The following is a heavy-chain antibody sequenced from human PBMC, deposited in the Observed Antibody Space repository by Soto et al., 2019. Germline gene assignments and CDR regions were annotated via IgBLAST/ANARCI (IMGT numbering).Heavy chain of an antibody. CDR3: ARAVAAAGYYYYYYYYMDV. V-gene: IGHV3-11*01. J-gene: IGHJ6*03. CDR1: GFTFSDYY. CDR2: ISSSGSTI. Sequence: QVQLVESGGGLVKPGGSLRLSCAASGFTFSDYYMSWIRQAPGKGLEWVSYISSSGSTIYYADSVKGRFTISRDNAKNSLYLQMTSLRAEDTAVYYWARAVAAAGYYYYYYYYMDVWGKGTKVTVSS. D-gene: IGHD6-13*01.